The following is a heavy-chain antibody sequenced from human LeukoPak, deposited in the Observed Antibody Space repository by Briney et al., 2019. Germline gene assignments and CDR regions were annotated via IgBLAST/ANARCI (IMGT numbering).Heavy chain of an antibody. D-gene: IGHD6-19*01. J-gene: IGHJ4*02. V-gene: IGHV4-59*01. CDR1: GGSISSYY. CDR3: ARGFKYSSGWYYFDY. CDR2: IYYSGST. Sequence: SETLSLTCTVSGGSISSYYWSWIRQPPGKGLEWIGYIYYSGSTNYNPSLKSRVTISVDTSKNQFSLKLSSVTAADTAVYYCARGFKYSSGWYYFDYWGQGTLVTVSS.